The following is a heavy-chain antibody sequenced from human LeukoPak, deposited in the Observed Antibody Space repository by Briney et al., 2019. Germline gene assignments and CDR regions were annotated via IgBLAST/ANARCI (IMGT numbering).Heavy chain of an antibody. Sequence: GGSLRLSCAASGFTFSSYSMNWVRKAPGKGLEWVSSISSSSSYIYYADSVKGRFTISRDNAKNSLYLQMNSLRAEDTAVYYCATEYDILTGYAYYFDYWGQGTLVTVSS. J-gene: IGHJ4*02. CDR1: GFTFSSYS. D-gene: IGHD3-9*01. V-gene: IGHV3-21*01. CDR2: ISSSSSYI. CDR3: ATEYDILTGYAYYFDY.